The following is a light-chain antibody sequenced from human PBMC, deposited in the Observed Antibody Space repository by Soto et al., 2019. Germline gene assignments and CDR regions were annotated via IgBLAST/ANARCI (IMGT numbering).Light chain of an antibody. CDR2: DVA. V-gene: IGLV2-11*01. CDR1: GNDVGAYNY. J-gene: IGLJ1*01. Sequence: QSALTPPRSVSGSPGESVTISCTGTGNDVGAYNYVSWYQQHPGRPPKLMLYDVARWPSGVPDRFSGSKSGNTASLTISGLQAEDEADYFCCSYAGGYTYLFGTGTKVTVL. CDR3: CSYAGGYTYL.